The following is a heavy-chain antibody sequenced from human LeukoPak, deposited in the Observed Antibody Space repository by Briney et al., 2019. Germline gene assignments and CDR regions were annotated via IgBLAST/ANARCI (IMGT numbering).Heavy chain of an antibody. V-gene: IGHV1-8*01. Sequence: ASVKVSCKASGYTFTSYDINWLRQATGQGLEWMGWMNPNSGNTGYAQKFQGRVTITRNTSISTAYMELSSLRSEDTAVYYCASSGYYYGSGSLSLWGQGTLVTVSS. CDR1: GYTFTSYD. CDR2: MNPNSGNT. J-gene: IGHJ4*02. CDR3: ASSGYYYGSGSLSL. D-gene: IGHD3-10*01.